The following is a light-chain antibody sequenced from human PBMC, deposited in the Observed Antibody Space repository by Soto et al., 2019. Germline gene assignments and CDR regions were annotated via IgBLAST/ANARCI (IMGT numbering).Light chain of an antibody. J-gene: IGKJ1*01. CDR2: DAC. CDR1: QSITNG. Sequence: DIQMTQSPSTLSASVGDRVAITCRSSQSITNGFAWYQLKPGKAPKVLIYDACNLQSGVPSMFSGSGSGTEFSLTISSLQPDDFATYYCQHYNYYWTFGQGTKVDI. V-gene: IGKV1-5*01. CDR3: QHYNYYWT.